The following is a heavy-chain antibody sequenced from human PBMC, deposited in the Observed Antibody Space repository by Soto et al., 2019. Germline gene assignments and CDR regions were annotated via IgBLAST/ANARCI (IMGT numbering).Heavy chain of an antibody. V-gene: IGHV4-39*01. D-gene: IGHD5-18*01. J-gene: IGHJ6*02. Sequence: SETLSLTCTVYGGYISSSSYYWGWIRQPAGKGLEWIGSIYYSGSTYYNPSLKSRVTISVDTSKNQFSLKRSSVTAADTAVYYCARHTHSYGYQFSYYYYGMDVWGQGTTVT. CDR2: IYYSGST. CDR1: GGYISSSSYY. CDR3: ARHTHSYGYQFSYYYYGMDV.